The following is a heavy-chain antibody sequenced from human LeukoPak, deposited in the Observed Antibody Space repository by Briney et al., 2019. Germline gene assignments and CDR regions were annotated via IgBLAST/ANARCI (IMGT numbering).Heavy chain of an antibody. CDR2: INAGNGNT. D-gene: IGHD2-2*01. Sequence: ASVKVSCKASGYTFTSYGISWVRQAPGQGLEWMGWINAGNGNTKYSQKFQGRVTITRDTSASTAYMELSSLRSEDTAVYYCARDRYCSSTSCYYWFDPWGQGTLVTVSS. CDR1: GYTFTSYG. J-gene: IGHJ5*02. CDR3: ARDRYCSSTSCYYWFDP. V-gene: IGHV1-3*01.